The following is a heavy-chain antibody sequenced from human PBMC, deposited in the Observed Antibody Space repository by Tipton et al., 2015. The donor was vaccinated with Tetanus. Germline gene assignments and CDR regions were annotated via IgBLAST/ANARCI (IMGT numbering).Heavy chain of an antibody. J-gene: IGHJ5*02. CDR3: AKDQGGGRVVRLNWFDP. D-gene: IGHD6-6*01. V-gene: IGHV4-31*03. CDR2: IYYSGST. CDR1: GGSISSGSPYF. Sequence: TLSLTCTVSGGSISSGSPYFWNWIRQQPGKGPEWIGYIYYSGSTYYNPSLKSRVTISVDTSKNQFSLKMNSVTAADTAVYYCAKDQGGGRVVRLNWFDPWGPGTLVTVSS.